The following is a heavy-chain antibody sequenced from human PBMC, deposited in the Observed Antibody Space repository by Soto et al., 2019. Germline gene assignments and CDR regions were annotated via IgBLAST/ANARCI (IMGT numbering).Heavy chain of an antibody. CDR3: ARARVDYYDSSGYYYIDY. CDR1: GGSISRYY. J-gene: IGHJ4*02. D-gene: IGHD3-22*01. CDR2: IYYSGST. V-gene: IGHV4-59*01. Sequence: SETLSLTCTVSGGSISRYYWSWIRQPPGKGLEWIGYIYYSGSTNYNPSLKSRVTISVDTSTNQFSLKLSSVTAADTAVYYCARARVDYYDSSGYYYIDYWGQGTLVTVSS.